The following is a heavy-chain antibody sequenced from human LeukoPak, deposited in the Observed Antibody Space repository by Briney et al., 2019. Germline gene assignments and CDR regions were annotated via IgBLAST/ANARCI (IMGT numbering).Heavy chain of an antibody. J-gene: IGHJ4*02. CDR1: GFTFSNYT. Sequence: GGSLRLSCAASGFTFSNYTMHWVRQAPGKGLQYVSDISSNGGSTYYADSVKGRFTISRDNSKNTLYLQMDSLRAEDTPVYYCARAKAYFFDYWGQGTLVTVSS. CDR3: ARAKAYFFDY. CDR2: ISSNGGST. V-gene: IGHV3-64*02.